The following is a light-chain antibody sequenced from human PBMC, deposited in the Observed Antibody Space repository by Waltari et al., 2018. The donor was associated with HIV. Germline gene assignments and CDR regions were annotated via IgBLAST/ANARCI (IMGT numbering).Light chain of an antibody. CDR2: RDS. CDR1: ALPRKY. V-gene: IGLV3-25*03. J-gene: IGLJ1*01. CDR3: QSADSSGSYV. Sequence: SYELTQPPSVSVSPGQTARITCSGDALPRKYTYWYQQKPGQAPVLVIYRDSERPSGIPGRFAGSSSGTTVTLTISGVQAEDEADYYCQSADSSGSYVFATGTRVTVL.